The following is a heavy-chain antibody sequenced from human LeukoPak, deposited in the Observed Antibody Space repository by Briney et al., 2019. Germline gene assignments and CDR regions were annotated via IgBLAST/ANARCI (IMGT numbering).Heavy chain of an antibody. V-gene: IGHV1-18*01. D-gene: IGHD6-6*01. CDR3: ARDRSLVRRIEDYYYYYGMDV. CDR2: ISAYNGNT. J-gene: IGHJ6*02. Sequence: ASVKVSCKASGYTFTSYGISWVRQAPGQGLEWMGWISAYNGNTNYAQKLQGRVTMTTDTSTSTAYMELRSLRSDDTAVYYCARDRSLVRRIEDYYYYYGMDVWGQGTTATVSS. CDR1: GYTFTSYG.